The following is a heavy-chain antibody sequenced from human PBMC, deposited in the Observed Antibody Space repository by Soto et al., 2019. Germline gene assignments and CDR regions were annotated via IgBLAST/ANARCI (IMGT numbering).Heavy chain of an antibody. CDR3: ASDLSGRADV. Sequence: GGSLRLSCAASGFTFSSYWMHWVRQAPGKGLVWVSRMNEDGGTTDYADSVKGRFTISRDNAKNTLYLQMNSLRVEDTAVYYCASDLSGRADVWGQGTRVTVSS. D-gene: IGHD3-10*01. J-gene: IGHJ6*02. CDR2: MNEDGGTT. V-gene: IGHV3-74*01. CDR1: GFTFSSYW.